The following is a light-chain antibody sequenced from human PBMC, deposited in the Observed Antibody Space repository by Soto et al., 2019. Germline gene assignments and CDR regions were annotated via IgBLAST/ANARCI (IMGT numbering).Light chain of an antibody. V-gene: IGKV3-20*01. Sequence: EVVFTQSPGTRSLSPGERYTLSCMAIPGVSANNLAWYQHKAGQTPRLLLYGASIRPPGIPDRFSGSGSGKDFTLNISRLEPEDFAVYYCQQFARSPQGITVGQGTRLDIK. CDR3: QQFARSPQGIT. CDR1: PGVSANN. CDR2: GAS. J-gene: IGKJ5*01.